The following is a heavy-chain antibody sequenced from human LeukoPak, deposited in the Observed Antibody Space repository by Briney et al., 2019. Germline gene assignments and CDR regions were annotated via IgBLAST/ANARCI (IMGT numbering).Heavy chain of an antibody. CDR1: GFAFSSYA. Sequence: GGSLRLSCAASGFAFSSYAMSWVRQAPGKGLEWVSAFSVSGDSTYYADSVRGRFTISRDNSKNTLYLQMNSLRAEDTAVYFCAKGFREFDTSTSYSSFDTWGQGTMVTVSS. J-gene: IGHJ3*02. D-gene: IGHD5-18*01. CDR3: AKGFREFDTSTSYSSFDT. CDR2: FSVSGDST. V-gene: IGHV3-23*01.